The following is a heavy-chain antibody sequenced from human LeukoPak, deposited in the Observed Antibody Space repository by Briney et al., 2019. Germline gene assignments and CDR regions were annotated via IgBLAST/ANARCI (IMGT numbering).Heavy chain of an antibody. D-gene: IGHD6-13*01. V-gene: IGHV3-48*03. Sequence: GGSLRLSCVASGFTFSSYEMNWVRRAPGKGLEWLSYITSSDSTTHYADSVKGRFTISRDDAQNSLYLQMNSLRVEDTAVYYCARDGTPNYSSSWYGYYYYYYYMDVWGKGTTVTVSS. CDR1: GFTFSSYE. CDR3: ARDGTPNYSSSWYGYYYYYYYMDV. CDR2: ITSSDSTT. J-gene: IGHJ6*03.